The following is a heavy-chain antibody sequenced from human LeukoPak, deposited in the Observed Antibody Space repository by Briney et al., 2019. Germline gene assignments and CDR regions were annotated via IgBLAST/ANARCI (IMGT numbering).Heavy chain of an antibody. J-gene: IGHJ4*02. Sequence: GGSLRLSCAASGFTVSSTSVSWVRQAPGKGLEWVSVTSSGGNTYYADSVKGRFTSSRDNSRNTLYLQMNSLRAEDTAVYYCARIDFGDGYWGQGTLITVSS. CDR1: GFTVSSTS. CDR3: ARIDFGDGY. V-gene: IGHV3-66*01. CDR2: TSSGGNT. D-gene: IGHD4-17*01.